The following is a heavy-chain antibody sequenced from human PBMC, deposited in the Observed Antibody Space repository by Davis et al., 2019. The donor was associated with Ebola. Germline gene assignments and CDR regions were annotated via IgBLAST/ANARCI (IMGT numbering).Heavy chain of an antibody. CDR2: ISGSSSITPI. J-gene: IGHJ4*02. Sequence: PGGSLRLSCAASGFTFSNYNMNWVRQAPGKGLEWVSYISGSSSITPINYADSVKGRFSISRDNAKNSLYLQMNSLRDEDTAVYYCTTRLVNHFDYWGQGTLVTVSS. CDR1: GFTFSNYN. D-gene: IGHD6-19*01. CDR3: TTRLVNHFDY. V-gene: IGHV3-48*01.